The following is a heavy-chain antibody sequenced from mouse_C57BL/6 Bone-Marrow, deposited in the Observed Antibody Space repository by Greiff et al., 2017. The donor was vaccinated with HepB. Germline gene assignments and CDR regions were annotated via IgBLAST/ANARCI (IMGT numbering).Heavy chain of an antibody. V-gene: IGHV1-69*01. D-gene: IGHD2-10*01. Sequence: QVQLQQPGAELVMPGASVKLSCKASGYTFTSYWMHWVKQRPGQGLEWIGEIDPSDSYTNYNQKFKGKSTLTVDKSSSTAYMQLSSLTSEDSAVYYCARGGPYYPAWFAYWGQGTLVTVSA. J-gene: IGHJ3*01. CDR2: IDPSDSYT. CDR1: GYTFTSYW. CDR3: ARGGPYYPAWFAY.